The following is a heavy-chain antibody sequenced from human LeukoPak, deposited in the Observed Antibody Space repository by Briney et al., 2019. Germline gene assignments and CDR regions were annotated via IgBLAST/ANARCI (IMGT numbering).Heavy chain of an antibody. CDR3: ARDSADTVMVDY. D-gene: IGHD2-8*01. Sequence: GGSLRLSCAASGFTFSSYSMNWVRQAPGKGLEWVSSISSSSSYIYYADSVKGRFTISRDNAKNSLYLQMNSLRAEDTAVYYCARDSADTVMVDYWGQGTLVTVSS. CDR1: GFTFSSYS. CDR2: ISSSSSYI. V-gene: IGHV3-21*01. J-gene: IGHJ4*02.